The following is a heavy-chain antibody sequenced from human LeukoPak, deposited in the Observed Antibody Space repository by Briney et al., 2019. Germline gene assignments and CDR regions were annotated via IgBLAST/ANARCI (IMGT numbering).Heavy chain of an antibody. J-gene: IGHJ5*02. Sequence: SETLSLTCTVSGGSISSYYWSWIRQPAGKGLEWIGRIYTSGSTNYNPSLKSRVTMSVDTSKNQFSLKLSSVAAADTAVYYCARVRSDIVGATFWFDPWGQGTLVTVSS. D-gene: IGHD1-26*01. CDR1: GGSISSYY. V-gene: IGHV4-4*07. CDR3: ARVRSDIVGATFWFDP. CDR2: IYTSGST.